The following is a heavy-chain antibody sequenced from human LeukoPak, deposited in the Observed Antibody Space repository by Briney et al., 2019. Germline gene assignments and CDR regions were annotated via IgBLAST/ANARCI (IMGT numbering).Heavy chain of an antibody. J-gene: IGHJ3*02. Sequence: GGSLRLSCATSGFTFSSYNMNWVRQAPGKGLEWVSSISSSSSYIDYADSVKGRFTISRDNAKNSLYLQMNSLRAEDTAVYYCARDHSNYGDASDIWGQGTMVTVSS. CDR3: ARDHSNYGDASDI. D-gene: IGHD4-11*01. V-gene: IGHV3-21*01. CDR1: GFTFSSYN. CDR2: ISSSSSYI.